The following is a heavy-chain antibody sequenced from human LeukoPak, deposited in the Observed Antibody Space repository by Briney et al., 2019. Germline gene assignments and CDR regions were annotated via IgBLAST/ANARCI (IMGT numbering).Heavy chain of an antibody. Sequence: GGSLRLSCTASGFSLTNAWMHWVRQAPGKGLEWVSSISSSSSYIYYADSVKGRFTISRDFPKNTLYLQMNNLRAEDTAVYYCVKDTQTFFYGSGSYFSGFDSWGQGTLVTVSP. V-gene: IGHV3-21*01. J-gene: IGHJ4*02. CDR2: ISSSSSYI. D-gene: IGHD3-10*01. CDR3: VKDTQTFFYGSGSYFSGFDS. CDR1: GFSLTNAW.